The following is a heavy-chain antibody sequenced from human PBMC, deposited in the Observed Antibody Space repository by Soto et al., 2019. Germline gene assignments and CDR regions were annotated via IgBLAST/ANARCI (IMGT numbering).Heavy chain of an antibody. V-gene: IGHV1-69*12. CDR2: IIPIFGTA. CDR1: GGTFSSYA. J-gene: IGHJ4*02. Sequence: QVQLVQSGAEVKKPGSSVKVSCKASGGTFSSYAISWVRQAPGQGLEWMGGIIPIFGTANYAQKFQGRVTMTADESTITAYMELSSLRSEDTAVYYCARDWYYYDSSGYYLSSNFDYWGQGTLVTVSS. CDR3: ARDWYYYDSSGYYLSSNFDY. D-gene: IGHD3-22*01.